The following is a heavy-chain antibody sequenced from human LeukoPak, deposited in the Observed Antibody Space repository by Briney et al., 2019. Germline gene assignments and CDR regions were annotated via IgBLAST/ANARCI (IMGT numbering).Heavy chain of an antibody. V-gene: IGHV3-53*01. CDR2: IYAGGRT. CDR3: AKLYNGSYYS. CDR1: GFTVSSNY. Sequence: PGGSLRLSCAASGFTVSSNYMSWVRQVPGKGLEWVSIIYAGGRTYFPDSLKGRFTISRDNSQNMLYLQLNSLRAEDTAVYYCAKLYNGSYYSWGQGTLVTVSS. J-gene: IGHJ4*02. D-gene: IGHD1-26*01.